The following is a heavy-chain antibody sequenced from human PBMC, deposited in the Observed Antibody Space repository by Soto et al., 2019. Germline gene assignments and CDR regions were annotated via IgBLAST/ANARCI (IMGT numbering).Heavy chain of an antibody. Sequence: GVSLRLSCAASGFTFSSYAMSWVRQAPGKGLEWVSAISGSGGSTYYADSVKGRLTISRDNSKNTLYLQMNSLRAEDTAVYYCAKGTSSGYYYFDYWGQGTLVTVSS. J-gene: IGHJ4*02. D-gene: IGHD3-22*01. CDR2: ISGSGGST. V-gene: IGHV3-23*01. CDR3: AKGTSSGYYYFDY. CDR1: GFTFSSYA.